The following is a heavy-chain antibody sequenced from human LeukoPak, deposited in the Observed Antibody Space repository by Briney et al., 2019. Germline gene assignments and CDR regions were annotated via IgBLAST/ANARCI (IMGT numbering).Heavy chain of an antibody. CDR2: ISAYNGNT. D-gene: IGHD4-23*01. V-gene: IGHV1-18*01. CDR3: ARDLKWLPTVGWMAILDY. Sequence: ASVKVSCKASCYTFTSYGISWVRQAPGQGLEWMGWISAYNGNTNYAQKLQGRVTMTTDTSTSTAYMEQRSLRSDDTALYYCARDLKWLPTVGWMAILDYWGQGTLLTVSS. J-gene: IGHJ4*02. CDR1: CYTFTSYG.